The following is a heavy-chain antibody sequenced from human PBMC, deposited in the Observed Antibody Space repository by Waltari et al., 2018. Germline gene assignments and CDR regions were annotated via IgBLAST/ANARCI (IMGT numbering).Heavy chain of an antibody. CDR2: ISYVGSNK. D-gene: IGHD1-26*01. Sequence: QVQLVECGGGVVQPGGSRGLPCAASGFTLSRYGLLVGCPAPGKGLEWVAVISYVGSNKYYADSVKGRFTISRDNSKNTLYLQMNSLRAEDTAVYYCAKEGEWELLYRFDPWGQGTLVTVSS. J-gene: IGHJ5*02. V-gene: IGHV3-30*18. CDR1: GFTLSRYG. CDR3: AKEGEWELLYRFDP.